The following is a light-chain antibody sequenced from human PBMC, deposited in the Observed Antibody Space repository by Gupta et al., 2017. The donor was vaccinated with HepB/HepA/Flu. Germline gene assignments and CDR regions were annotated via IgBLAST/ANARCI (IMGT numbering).Light chain of an antibody. CDR2: WAS. V-gene: IGKV4-1*01. CDR3: HQFYSSPFT. J-gene: IGKJ4*01. CDR1: QNILFDSDNKNY. Sequence: DIVMTQSQASLAVSLGEGATITCKSSQNILFDSDNKNYLAWYQQKPGQSPKLLIYWASIRESGVPDRFTGSGSGTDFTLTITSLQAEDVAVYYCHQFYSSPFTFGGGTKVEI.